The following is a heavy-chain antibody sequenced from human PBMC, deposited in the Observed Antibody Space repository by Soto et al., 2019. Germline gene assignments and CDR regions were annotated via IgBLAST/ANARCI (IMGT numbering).Heavy chain of an antibody. J-gene: IGHJ4*02. Sequence: PSETLSLTCAVSGGSIRSSNYWTWVRQPPGKGLEWIGQIHLGGNTKYNPSLESRVIISVDTSKNQLSLKVNSVTAADTAIYYCTRHGPGYYFDYWGQGTLVTVSS. CDR1: GGSIRSSNY. D-gene: IGHD2-8*01. V-gene: IGHV4-4*02. CDR3: TRHGPGYYFDY. CDR2: IHLGGNT.